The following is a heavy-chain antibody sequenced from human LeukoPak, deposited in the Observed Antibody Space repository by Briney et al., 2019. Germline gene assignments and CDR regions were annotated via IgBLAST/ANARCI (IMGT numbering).Heavy chain of an antibody. CDR1: GYRFSNYW. V-gene: IGHV5-51*01. J-gene: IGHJ4*02. CDR3: ARQRSSRDRFDY. Sequence: GESLKISCKGSGYRFSNYWIGWVRQMPGKGLEWMGIIYPGDSDTRYIPSFHGQVTISADKSISTAYLQWSSLKAADTAMYYCARQRSSRDRFDYWGQGTLVTVSS. D-gene: IGHD3-10*01. CDR2: IYPGDSDT.